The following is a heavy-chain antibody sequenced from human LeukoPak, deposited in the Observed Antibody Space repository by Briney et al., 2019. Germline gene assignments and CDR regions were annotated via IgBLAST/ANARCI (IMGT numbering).Heavy chain of an antibody. CDR3: AKEGIVGATSHFDY. V-gene: IGHV3-30*18. CDR2: ISYDGSIK. Sequence: PGGSLRLSCAASGFTFSSYGMHWVRQAPGKGLEWVAVISYDGSIKYYADSVKGRFTISRDNSKNTLYLQMNSLRAEDTAVYYCAKEGIVGATSHFDYWGQGTLVTVSS. CDR1: GFTFSSYG. D-gene: IGHD1-26*01. J-gene: IGHJ4*02.